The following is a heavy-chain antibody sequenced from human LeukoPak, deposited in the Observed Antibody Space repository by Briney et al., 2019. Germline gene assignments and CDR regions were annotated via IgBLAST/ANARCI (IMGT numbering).Heavy chain of an antibody. J-gene: IGHJ4*02. CDR2: ISGSGGST. V-gene: IGHV3-23*01. CDR3: AKGHIVVVTAILHY. D-gene: IGHD2-21*02. Sequence: GGSLRLSCVASGFTFSSYEMNWVRQAPGKGLEWVSAISGSGGSTYYADSVKGRFTISRDNSKNTLYLQMNSLRAEDTAVYYCAKGHIVVVTAILHYWGQGTLVTVSS. CDR1: GFTFSSYE.